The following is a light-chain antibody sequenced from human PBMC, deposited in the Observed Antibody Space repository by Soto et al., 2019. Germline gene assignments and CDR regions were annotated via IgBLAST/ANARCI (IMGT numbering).Light chain of an antibody. CDR3: QQSYNNRPFT. J-gene: IGKJ3*01. CDR1: QNIRKF. Sequence: DIQMTQSPSSLSASVGDRVTITCRACQNIRKFLIWYQQKPGKAPRLLIYAASTLQSGVPSRFSGSGSGTDFTLTISNLQPEDVATYYCQQSYNNRPFTFGPGTKVEIK. V-gene: IGKV1-39*01. CDR2: AAS.